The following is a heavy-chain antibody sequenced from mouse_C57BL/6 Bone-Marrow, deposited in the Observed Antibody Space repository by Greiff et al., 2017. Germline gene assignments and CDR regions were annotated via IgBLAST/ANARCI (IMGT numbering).Heavy chain of an antibody. V-gene: IGHV7-1*01. D-gene: IGHD1-2*01. CDR3: ARDGHYGLDY. Sequence: EVQGVESGGGLVQSGRSLRLSCATSGFTFSDFYMEWVRQAPGKGLEWIAASRNKANDYTTEYSASVKGRFIVSRDTSQSILYLQMNALRAEDTAIYYCARDGHYGLDYWGQGTTLTVSS. J-gene: IGHJ2*01. CDR2: SRNKANDYTT. CDR1: GFTFSDFY.